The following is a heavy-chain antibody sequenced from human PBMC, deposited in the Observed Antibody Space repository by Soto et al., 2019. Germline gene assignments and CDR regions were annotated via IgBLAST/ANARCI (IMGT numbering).Heavy chain of an antibody. J-gene: IGHJ6*02. CDR1: GGTFSSYA. CDR2: IIPIFGTA. V-gene: IGHV1-69*01. D-gene: IGHD5-18*01. Sequence: QVQLVQSGAEVKKPGSSVKVSCKASGGTFSSYAISWVRQAPGQGLEWMGGIIPIFGTANYAQKFQGRVTITADESTSTAYMELSSLRSEDTAVYYCASRIQLWPDGGPNYYYGMDVWGQGTLVTVSS. CDR3: ASRIQLWPDGGPNYYYGMDV.